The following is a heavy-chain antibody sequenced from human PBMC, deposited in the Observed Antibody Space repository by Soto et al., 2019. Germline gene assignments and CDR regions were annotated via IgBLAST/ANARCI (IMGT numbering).Heavy chain of an antibody. D-gene: IGHD5-18*01. CDR3: AGWGDTAYPFDI. V-gene: IGHV5-10-1*01. CDR2: IDPSVSYT. J-gene: IGHJ3*02. CDR1: GYSFSSYC. Sequence: GESLKSSRKGSGYSFSSYCISCVRQMPGKGPPWLGRIDPSVSYTNYSPTFQGHVTLSADKSISTAYLQWTSLKASDTAMYYCAGWGDTAYPFDIWGQGTIVTVSS.